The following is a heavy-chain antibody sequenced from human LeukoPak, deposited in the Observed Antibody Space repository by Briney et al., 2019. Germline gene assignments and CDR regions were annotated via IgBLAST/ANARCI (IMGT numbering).Heavy chain of an antibody. J-gene: IGHJ5*02. CDR1: GFTFSSYS. V-gene: IGHV3-21*01. CDR2: ISSSSSYI. D-gene: IGHD3-10*01. CDR3: AKGVWFGELLNNWFDP. Sequence: GGSLRLSCAASGFTFSSYSMNWVRQAPGKGLEWVSSISSSSSYIYYADSVKGRFTISRDNAKNSLYLQMNSLRAEDTAVYYCAKGVWFGELLNNWFDPWGQGTLVTVSS.